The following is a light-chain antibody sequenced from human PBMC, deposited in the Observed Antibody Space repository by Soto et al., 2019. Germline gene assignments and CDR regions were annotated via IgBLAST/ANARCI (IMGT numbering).Light chain of an antibody. Sequence: SYELTQPPSVSVAPGKTARITCGGNNIGSKSVHWYQQKPGQAPVLVIYYDSDRPSGIPERFSGSNSGNTATLTISRVEVGDEADYYCQVWDSSSDHHVFGTGTKLTVL. V-gene: IGLV3-21*04. J-gene: IGLJ1*01. CDR2: YDS. CDR1: NIGSKS. CDR3: QVWDSSSDHHV.